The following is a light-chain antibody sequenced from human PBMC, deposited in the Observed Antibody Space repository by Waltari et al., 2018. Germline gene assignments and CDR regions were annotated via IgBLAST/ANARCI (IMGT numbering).Light chain of an antibody. CDR1: QSLVHSDGKTY. Sequence: VVMTQSPLSLPVTLGQPASISYRSSQSLVHSDGKTYLNWFHQRPGQSPRRLIYKVSNRDSGVPDRFSGSGSGTDFTLKISRVEAEDVGVYYCMQGTHWPWTFGQGTKVEIK. CDR3: MQGTHWPWT. V-gene: IGKV2-30*02. J-gene: IGKJ1*01. CDR2: KVS.